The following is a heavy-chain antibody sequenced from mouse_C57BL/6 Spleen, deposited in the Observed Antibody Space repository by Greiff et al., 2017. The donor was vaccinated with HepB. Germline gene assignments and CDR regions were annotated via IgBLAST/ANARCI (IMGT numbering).Heavy chain of an antibody. CDR1: GYSITSGYY. J-gene: IGHJ3*01. D-gene: IGHD1-1*02. V-gene: IGHV3-6*01. CDR2: ISYDGSN. CDR3: ALWKGAY. Sequence: ESGPGLVKPSQSLSLTCSVTGYSITSGYYWNWIRQFPGNKLEWMGYISYDGSNNYNPSLKNRISITRDTSKNQFFLKLNSVTTEDTATYYCALWKGAYWGQGTLVTVSA.